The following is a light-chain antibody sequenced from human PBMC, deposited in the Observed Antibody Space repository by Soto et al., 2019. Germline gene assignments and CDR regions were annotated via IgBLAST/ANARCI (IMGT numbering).Light chain of an antibody. CDR1: QSVDNNY. CDR2: GAS. CDR3: QHHGNSPVK. J-gene: IGKJ1*01. Sequence: EVVLTQSPGTLSLSPGDRATLSCRASQSVDNNYLAWYQQKPGQGPRLLISGASRRATDIPDRFSGSGSGTDLTLTISGLEPEDFALYYCQHHGNSPVKLGQGTRVEV. V-gene: IGKV3-20*01.